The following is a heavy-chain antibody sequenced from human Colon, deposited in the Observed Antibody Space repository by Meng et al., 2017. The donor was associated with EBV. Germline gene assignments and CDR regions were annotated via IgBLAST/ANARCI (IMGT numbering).Heavy chain of an antibody. J-gene: IGHJ4*02. D-gene: IGHD2-21*02. Sequence: QGLLQEAGPGLVKPSGTLSLTCAVPGGSLSSRNWWSWVRQPRGKGLEWIGEIYHSGSTNYNPSLKSRVTISVDESKNQFSLRLSSVTAADTAVYYCARVGAYCGGDCYHPRWGQGTLVTVSS. CDR1: GGSLSSRNW. CDR3: ARVGAYCGGDCYHPR. CDR2: IYHSGST. V-gene: IGHV4-4*02.